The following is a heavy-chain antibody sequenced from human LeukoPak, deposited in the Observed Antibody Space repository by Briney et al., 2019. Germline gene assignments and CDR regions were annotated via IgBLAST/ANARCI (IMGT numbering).Heavy chain of an antibody. Sequence: GASVKVSCKTSGYTFTAYGITWVRQAPGQGLEWMGWINAGNGNTKYSQKFQDRVTITRDTSASTAYMELSSLRSEDTAVYYCARDLGSCSSTSCSDWFDPWGQGTLVTVSS. CDR1: GYTFTAYG. D-gene: IGHD2-2*01. CDR3: ARDLGSCSSTSCSDWFDP. J-gene: IGHJ5*02. V-gene: IGHV1-3*01. CDR2: INAGNGNT.